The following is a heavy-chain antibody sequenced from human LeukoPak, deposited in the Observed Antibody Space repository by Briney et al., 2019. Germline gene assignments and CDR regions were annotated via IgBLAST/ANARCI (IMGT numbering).Heavy chain of an antibody. V-gene: IGHV4-61*02. J-gene: IGHJ3*02. CDR3: ARDPRYSSSAHVFDI. D-gene: IGHD6-6*01. Sequence: PSGTLSLTRTVSGSSISSGSYYGSWSRQPAGEGLGWVGRIYSSGSTNYTPSLKSRVTISQDTSKHQVSLKLSSVTAADTAVYYCARDPRYSSSAHVFDIWGQGTMVTVSS. CDR1: GSSISSGSYY. CDR2: IYSSGST.